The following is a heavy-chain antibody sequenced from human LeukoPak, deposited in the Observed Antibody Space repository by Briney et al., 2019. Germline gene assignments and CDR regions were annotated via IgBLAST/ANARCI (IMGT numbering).Heavy chain of an antibody. CDR3: ARDTYDSSGYYYYMDV. D-gene: IGHD3-22*01. J-gene: IGHJ6*03. V-gene: IGHV1-18*01. Sequence: VASVKVSCKASGYTFTSYGISWVRQAPGQGLEWMGWISAYNGNTNYAQKLQGRVTMTTDTSTSTAYMELRSLRSDDTAVYYCARDTYDSSGYYYYMDVWGKGTTVTVSS. CDR1: GYTFTSYG. CDR2: ISAYNGNT.